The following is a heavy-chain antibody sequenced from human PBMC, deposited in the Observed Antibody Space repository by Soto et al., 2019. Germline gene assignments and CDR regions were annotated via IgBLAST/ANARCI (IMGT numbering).Heavy chain of an antibody. V-gene: IGHV1-46*01. CDR1: GYSLTNYY. Sequence: ASVKVSCKSSGYSLTNYYMHWVRQAPGQGLEWMGKINPSGGSTSYAQKFQGRVTITADKSTSTAYMELSSLRSEDTAVYYCARDRVYYYYDSSGYYGSAFDIWGQGTMVTV. CDR2: INPSGGST. J-gene: IGHJ3*02. CDR3: ARDRVYYYYDSSGYYGSAFDI. D-gene: IGHD3-22*01.